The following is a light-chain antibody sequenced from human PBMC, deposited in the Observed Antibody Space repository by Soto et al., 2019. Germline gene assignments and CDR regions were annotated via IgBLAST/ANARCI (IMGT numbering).Light chain of an antibody. CDR1: QRVNSTS. V-gene: IGKV3-20*01. J-gene: IGKJ4*01. CDR2: GAS. Sequence: EIVWTQAHATLSFARGERAILSCRASQRVNSTSSAWYQRNPGQAPRVVIYGASRRATGIPDRFSGSRSGTDFTLTISRLEPEELALSYCQQYANSPLTFGGGTTVEIK. CDR3: QQYANSPLT.